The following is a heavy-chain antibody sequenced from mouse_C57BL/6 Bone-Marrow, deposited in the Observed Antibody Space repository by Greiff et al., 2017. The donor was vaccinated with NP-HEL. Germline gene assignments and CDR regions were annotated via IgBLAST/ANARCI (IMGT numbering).Heavy chain of an antibody. D-gene: IGHD1-1*01. J-gene: IGHJ4*01. CDR2: ISSGGSYT. CDR1: GFTFSSYG. Sequence: EVMLVESGGDLVKPGGSLKLSCAASGFTFSSYGMSWVRQTPDKRLEWVATISSGGSYTYYPASVKGRFTISRDNAKNTLYLQMSSLKSEDTAMYYCARHEAGSSEYYAMDYWGKGTSVTVSS. V-gene: IGHV5-6*01. CDR3: ARHEAGSSEYYAMDY.